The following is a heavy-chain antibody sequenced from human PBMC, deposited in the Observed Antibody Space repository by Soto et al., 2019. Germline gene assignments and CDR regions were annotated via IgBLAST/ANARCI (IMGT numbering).Heavy chain of an antibody. J-gene: IGHJ6*02. CDR3: ARGYCSGGSCYYYGMDV. Sequence: ASVKVSCKASGGTFSSYAISWVRQAPGQGLEWMGGIIPIFGTANYAQKFQGRVTITADESTSTAYMELSSLRSEDTAVYYCARGYCSGGSCYYYGMDVWGQGTTVTVSS. CDR2: IIPIFGTA. V-gene: IGHV1-69*13. D-gene: IGHD2-15*01. CDR1: GGTFSSYA.